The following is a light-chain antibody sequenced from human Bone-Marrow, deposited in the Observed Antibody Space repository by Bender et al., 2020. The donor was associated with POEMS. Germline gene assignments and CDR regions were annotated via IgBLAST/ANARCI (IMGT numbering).Light chain of an antibody. CDR3: CSYAGSYTLV. Sequence: QSALTQPASVSGSPGQSITISCTGTSSDVGAYNYVSWYQHHPGKAPKLIISDVSNRPSGVPNRFSGSKSGNTASLTISGLQAEDEADYYCCSYAGSYTLVFGGGTKLTVL. CDR2: DVS. J-gene: IGLJ3*02. CDR1: SSDVGAYNY. V-gene: IGLV2-14*03.